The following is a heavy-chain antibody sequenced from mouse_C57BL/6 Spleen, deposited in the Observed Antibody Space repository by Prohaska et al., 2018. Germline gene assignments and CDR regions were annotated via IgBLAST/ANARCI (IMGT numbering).Heavy chain of an antibody. Sequence: EVQLVESGGGLVKPGGSLKLSCAASGFTFSSYAMSWVRQTPEKRLEWVATISDGGSYTYYPDNVKGRFTISRDNAKNNLYLQMSHLKSEDTAMYYCARENDYFDYWGQGTTLTVSS. J-gene: IGHJ2*01. CDR1: GFTFSSYA. V-gene: IGHV5-4*01. CDR3: ARENDYFDY. CDR2: ISDGGSYT. D-gene: IGHD2-3*01.